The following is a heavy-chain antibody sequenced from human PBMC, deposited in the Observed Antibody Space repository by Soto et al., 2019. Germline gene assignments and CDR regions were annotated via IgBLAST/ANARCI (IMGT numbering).Heavy chain of an antibody. J-gene: IGHJ4*02. V-gene: IGHV5-10-1*01. CDR3: ASWFGELTEDY. D-gene: IGHD3-10*01. Sequence: GESLKISCKGSGYSFTSYWISWVRQMPGKGLEWMGRIDPSDSYTNYSPSFQGHVTISADKSISTAYLQWSRLKASDTAMYYCASWFGELTEDYWGQGTLVTVSS. CDR2: IDPSDSYT. CDR1: GYSFTSYW.